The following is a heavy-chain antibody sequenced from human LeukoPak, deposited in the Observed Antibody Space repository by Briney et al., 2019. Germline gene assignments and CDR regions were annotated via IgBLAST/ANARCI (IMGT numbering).Heavy chain of an antibody. V-gene: IGHV4-34*01. Sequence: KPSETLSLTCAVYGGFFSGYCWTWIRQSPGKGLEWIGEINHSGITNCNPSLKRRVNISVDTSKNQFSLELSSVTAADTAMYYCARGRSPYSSGWVDNYWGQGTLVTVSS. CDR1: GGFFSGYC. CDR3: ARGRSPYSSGWVDNY. J-gene: IGHJ4*02. CDR2: INHSGIT. D-gene: IGHD6-19*01.